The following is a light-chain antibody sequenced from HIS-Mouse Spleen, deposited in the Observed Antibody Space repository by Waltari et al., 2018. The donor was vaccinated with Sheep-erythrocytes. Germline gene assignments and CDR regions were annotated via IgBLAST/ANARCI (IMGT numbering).Light chain of an antibody. J-gene: IGKJ2*01. CDR3: MQGT. Sequence: DVVMTQSPLSLPVTLGQPASISCRSSQSLVHSDGNNYLNWFQQMPVQSPRRRIYKVSNRDSGVPDRFSGSGSGTDFTLKISRVEAEDVGVYYCMQGTFGQGTKLEIK. CDR2: KVS. CDR1: QSLVHSDGNNY. V-gene: IGKV2-30*02.